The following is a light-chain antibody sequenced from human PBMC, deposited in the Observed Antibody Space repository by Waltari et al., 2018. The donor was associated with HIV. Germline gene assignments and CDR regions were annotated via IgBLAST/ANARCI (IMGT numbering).Light chain of an antibody. CDR3: QQYGSSPYT. CDR1: QSVTSTY. CDR2: GTS. V-gene: IGKV3-20*01. Sequence: EIVLTQSPGTLSLSPGERAILSCKTSQSVTSTYLAWYQQKPGQAPRLLIYGTSSRATGIPDRFSGSGSGTDFTLTVSRLEPADFAVYYCQQYGSSPYTFGQGTKLEI. J-gene: IGKJ2*01.